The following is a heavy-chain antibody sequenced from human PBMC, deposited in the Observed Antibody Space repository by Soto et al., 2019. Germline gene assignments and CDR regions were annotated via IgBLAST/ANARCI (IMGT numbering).Heavy chain of an antibody. D-gene: IGHD2-8*01. J-gene: IGHJ4*02. Sequence: SETLYLTCTVSGGSISSYYWSWIRQPPGKGLEWIGYIYYSGSTNYNPSLKSRVTISVDTSKNQFSLKLSSVTAADTAVYYCARGGGVLMVYAIDYWGQGTLVTVSA. CDR1: GGSISSYY. V-gene: IGHV4-59*01. CDR3: ARGGGVLMVYAIDY. CDR2: IYYSGST.